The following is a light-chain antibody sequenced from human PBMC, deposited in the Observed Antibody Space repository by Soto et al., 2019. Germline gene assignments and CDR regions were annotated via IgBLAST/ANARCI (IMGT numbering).Light chain of an antibody. J-gene: IGLJ2*01. Sequence: SYELTQPPSVSVSPGQTASIPCSGDKLGDRFACWYQQKPGQSPVMVIYXXTRRPSGXXXRXSXSNSGNTATLTISGTQAXXXXDYYCQAWDSSTGVVFGGGTKLTVL. CDR3: QAWDSSTGVV. CDR1: KLGDRF. CDR2: XXT. V-gene: IGLV3-1*01.